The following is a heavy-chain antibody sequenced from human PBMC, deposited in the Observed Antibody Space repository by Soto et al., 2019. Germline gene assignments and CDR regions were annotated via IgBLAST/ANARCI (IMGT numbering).Heavy chain of an antibody. J-gene: IGHJ4*02. CDR2: ISSSSSTI. Sequence: EVQLVESGGGLVQPGGSLRLSCAASGFTFSSYSMNWVRQAPGKGLEWVSYISSSSSTIYYADSVKGRFTISRDNAKNSLYLQMNSLRDEDTAVYYCARGEARVGFGRFDYWGQGTLVTVSS. D-gene: IGHD3-10*01. CDR3: ARGEARVGFGRFDY. CDR1: GFTFSSYS. V-gene: IGHV3-48*02.